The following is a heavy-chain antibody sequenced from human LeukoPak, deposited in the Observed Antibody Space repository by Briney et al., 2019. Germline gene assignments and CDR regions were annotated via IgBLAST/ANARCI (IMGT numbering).Heavy chain of an antibody. Sequence: SETLSLTCTVSGGSISSSSYYWGWIHQPPGKGLEWIGSIYYSGSTHYNPSLKSRVTISVDTSKNQFSLKLSSVTAADTAVYYCARAKPLLPLYFDYWGQGTLVTVSS. J-gene: IGHJ4*02. CDR1: GGSISSSSYY. D-gene: IGHD2/OR15-2a*01. CDR2: IYYSGST. CDR3: ARAKPLLPLYFDY. V-gene: IGHV4-39*07.